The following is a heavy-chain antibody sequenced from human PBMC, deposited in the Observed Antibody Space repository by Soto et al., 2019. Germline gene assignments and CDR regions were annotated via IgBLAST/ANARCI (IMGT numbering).Heavy chain of an antibody. D-gene: IGHD3-9*01. CDR1: GFTFSSYE. V-gene: IGHV3-48*03. J-gene: IGHJ4*02. CDR2: ISGSGSTI. CDR3: ARGRMDYDILTGYSGY. Sequence: GGSLRLSCAASGFTFSSYEMNWVRQAPGKGLEWVSYISGSGSTIYYADSVKGRFTISRDNAKNSLYLQMNSLRAEDTAVYYCARGRMDYDILTGYSGYWGQGTLVTVSS.